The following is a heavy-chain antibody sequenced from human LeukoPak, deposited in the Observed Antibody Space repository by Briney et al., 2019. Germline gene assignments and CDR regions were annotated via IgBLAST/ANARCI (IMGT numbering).Heavy chain of an antibody. Sequence: ASVKVSCTASGYTLTGYYMHWVRQAPGQGLEWMGWINPNSGGTNYAQKFQGRVTMTRDTSISTAYMELSRLRSDDTAVYYCARGYDFSGHFDYWGQGTLVTVSS. CDR1: GYTLTGYY. D-gene: IGHD3-3*01. J-gene: IGHJ4*02. V-gene: IGHV1-2*02. CDR3: ARGYDFSGHFDY. CDR2: INPNSGGT.